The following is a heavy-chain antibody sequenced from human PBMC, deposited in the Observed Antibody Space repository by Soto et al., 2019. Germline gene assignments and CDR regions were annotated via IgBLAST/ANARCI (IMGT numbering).Heavy chain of an antibody. CDR3: AKDSGSGSYYGDFDY. D-gene: IGHD1-26*01. J-gene: IGHJ4*02. CDR2: ISYDGSNK. CDR1: GFTFSSYG. Sequence: QVPLVESGGGVVQPGRSLRLSCAASGFTFSSYGMHWVRQAPGKGLEWVAVISYDGSNKYYADSVKGRFTISRDNSKNTLYLQMNSLRAEDTAVYYCAKDSGSGSYYGDFDYWGQGTLVTVSS. V-gene: IGHV3-30*18.